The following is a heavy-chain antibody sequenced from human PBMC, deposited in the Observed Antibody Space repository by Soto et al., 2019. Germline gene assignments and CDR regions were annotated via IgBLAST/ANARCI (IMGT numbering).Heavy chain of an antibody. J-gene: IGHJ6*02. D-gene: IGHD6-19*01. CDR1: GDSVSSNSAS. Sequence: PSQTLSLTCAISGDSVSSNSASWNWIRQSPSRGLEWLGRTYYRSKWYNDYAVSVKSRITINPDTSRNQFSLQLNSVTPEDTAVYYCARDPRSIGWSLYDYGMDVWGPGTRVTVSS. V-gene: IGHV6-1*01. CDR2: TYYRSKWYN. CDR3: ARDPRSIGWSLYDYGMDV.